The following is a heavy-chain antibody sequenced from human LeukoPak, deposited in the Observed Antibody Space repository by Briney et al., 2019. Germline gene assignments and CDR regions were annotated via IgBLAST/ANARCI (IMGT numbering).Heavy chain of an antibody. Sequence: SETLSLTCAVYGGSFSGYYWSWIRQPPGKGLEWIGEINHSGSTNYNPSPKSRVTISVDTSKNQFSLKLSSVTAADTAVYYCARRLMNYYGSGSYNFDYWGQGTLVTASS. D-gene: IGHD3-10*01. J-gene: IGHJ4*02. V-gene: IGHV4-34*01. CDR2: INHSGST. CDR3: ARRLMNYYGSGSYNFDY. CDR1: GGSFSGYY.